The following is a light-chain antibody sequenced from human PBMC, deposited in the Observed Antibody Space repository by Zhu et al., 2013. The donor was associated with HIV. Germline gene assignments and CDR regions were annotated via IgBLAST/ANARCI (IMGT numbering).Light chain of an antibody. V-gene: IGKV1-33*01. CDR2: DSS. J-gene: IGKJ3*01. CDR3: QQYNQWFT. Sequence: IQMTQSPSSLSASVGDRVTITCQASQGVSKFLNWYQQKPGKPPKLLIYDSSNLQPGVPSRFSGSGSGTLFTFTISSLQPEDIATYYCQQYNQWFTFGPGTKVDV. CDR1: QGVSKF.